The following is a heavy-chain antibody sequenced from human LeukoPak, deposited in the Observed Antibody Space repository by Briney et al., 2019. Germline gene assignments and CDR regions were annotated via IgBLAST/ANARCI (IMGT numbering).Heavy chain of an antibody. CDR3: ARSITMVRGIENWFDP. Sequence: SGPTLVNPTQTLTLTCTFSGFSLSTSGMCVSWIRQPPGKALEWLARIDWDDDKYYSTSLKTRLTISKDTSKNQVVLTMTNIDPVDTATYYCARSITMVRGIENWFDPWGQGTLVTVSS. CDR1: GFSLSTSGMC. CDR2: IDWDDDK. J-gene: IGHJ5*02. V-gene: IGHV2-70*11. D-gene: IGHD3-10*01.